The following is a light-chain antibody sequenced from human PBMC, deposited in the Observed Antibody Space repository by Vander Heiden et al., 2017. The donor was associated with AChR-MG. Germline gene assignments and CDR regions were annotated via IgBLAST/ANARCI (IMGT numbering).Light chain of an antibody. J-gene: IGKJ3*01. CDR3: HQDFRTHT. V-gene: IGKV4-1*01. CDR1: QSVFYSSSNKNY. Sequence: FLLTQSPASLAVSLGETATINCKSSQSVFYSSSNKNYLDWYQHKPGQPPKLVIYWASSRASGVPDRFSGSGFGTDFNLTINNLQAEDVAVYFWHQDFRTHTFGHRTRLHIK. CDR2: WAS.